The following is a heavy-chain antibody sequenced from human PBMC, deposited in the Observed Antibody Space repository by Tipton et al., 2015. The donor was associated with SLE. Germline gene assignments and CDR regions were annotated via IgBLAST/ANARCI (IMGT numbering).Heavy chain of an antibody. CDR2: IYYSGST. D-gene: IGHD1-26*01. Sequence: TLSLTCTVSGGSISGSSYYWGWIRQPPGKGLEWIGSIYYSGSTNYNPSLKSRVTISVDTSKNQFSLKLSSVTAADTAVYYCARVPIVGARYYYYYGMDVWGQGTTVTVSS. CDR3: ARVPIVGARYYYYYGMDV. J-gene: IGHJ6*02. CDR1: GGSISGSSYY. V-gene: IGHV4-39*07.